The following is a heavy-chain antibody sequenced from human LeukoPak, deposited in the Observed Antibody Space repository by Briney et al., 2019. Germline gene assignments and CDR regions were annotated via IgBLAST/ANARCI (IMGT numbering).Heavy chain of an antibody. CDR2: ISSSSSYI. V-gene: IGHV3-21*01. Sequence: GGSLRLSCAASGFTFSSYSMNWVRQAPGKGLEWVAYISSSSSYIYYADSVKGRFTISRDNAKNSLYLQMNSLRAEDTAVYYCGRDLRDSYFGRHVWGEETTVSV. J-gene: IGHJ6*02. CDR3: GRDLRDSYFGRHV. CDR1: GFTFSSYS.